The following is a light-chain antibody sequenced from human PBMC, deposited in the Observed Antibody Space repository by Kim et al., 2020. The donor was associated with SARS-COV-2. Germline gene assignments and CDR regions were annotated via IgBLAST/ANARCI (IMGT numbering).Light chain of an antibody. J-gene: IGKJ3*01. Sequence: DIQMTQSPSSLSASVGDRVTISCRTSQNINSHLTWYQQKPGRVPKLLIYAASTLQGGVPSRFSGSGSETDFTLTISSLQPEDFATYFCQQSYSSPFTFGPGTKVDIK. CDR1: QNINSH. V-gene: IGKV1-39*01. CDR2: AAS. CDR3: QQSYSSPFT.